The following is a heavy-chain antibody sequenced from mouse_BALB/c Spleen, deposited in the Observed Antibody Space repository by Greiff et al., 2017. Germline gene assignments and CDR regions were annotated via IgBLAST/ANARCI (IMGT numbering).Heavy chain of an antibody. J-gene: IGHJ3*01. D-gene: IGHD1-1*01. CDR2: ISSGGSYT. V-gene: IGHV5-6-4*01. CDR3: TREGDYYGSSSFAY. Sequence: EVKLMESGGGLVKPGGSLKLSCAASGFTFSSYTMSWVRQTPEKRLEWVATISSGGSYTYYPDSVKGRFTISRDNAKNTLYLQMSSLKSEDTAMYYCTREGDYYGSSSFAYWGQGTLVTVSA. CDR1: GFTFSSYT.